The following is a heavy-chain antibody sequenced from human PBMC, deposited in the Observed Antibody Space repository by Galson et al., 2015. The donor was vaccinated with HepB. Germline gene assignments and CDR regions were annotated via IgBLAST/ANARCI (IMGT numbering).Heavy chain of an antibody. V-gene: IGHV2-26*01. CDR2: IFSNDEK. Sequence: PALVKPTQTLTLPCTVSGFSLSNARMGVSWIRQPPGKALEWLAHIFSNDEKSYSTSLKSRLTISKDTSKSQVVLTMTNMDPVDTATYCCARTATRLTYPLDYWGQGTLVTVSS. CDR3: ARTATRLTYPLDY. J-gene: IGHJ4*02. D-gene: IGHD1-26*01. CDR1: GFSLSNARMG.